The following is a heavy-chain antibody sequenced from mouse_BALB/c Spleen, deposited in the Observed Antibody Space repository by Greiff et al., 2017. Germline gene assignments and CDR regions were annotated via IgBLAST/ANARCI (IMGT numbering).Heavy chain of an antibody. CDR1: GYTFTSYY. CDR2: INPSNGGT. D-gene: IGHD2-1*01. V-gene: IGHV1S81*02. Sequence: QVQLQQPGAELVKPGASVKLSCKASGYTFTSYYMYWVKQRPGQGLEWIGGINPSNGGTNFNEKFKSKATLTVDNSSSTAYMQLSSLTSEDAAVYYCTRRGNPPSYAMDYWGQGTSVTVSS. J-gene: IGHJ4*01. CDR3: TRRGNPPSYAMDY.